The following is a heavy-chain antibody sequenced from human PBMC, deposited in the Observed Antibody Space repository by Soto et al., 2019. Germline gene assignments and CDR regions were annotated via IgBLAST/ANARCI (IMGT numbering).Heavy chain of an antibody. CDR3: ANGDSSGFEYFQS. V-gene: IGHV3-30*18. D-gene: IGHD3-22*01. J-gene: IGHJ1*01. CDR2: VSFDGTNK. CDR1: GFTFSSHG. Sequence: QVQLVESEGGVVQPGMTLRLSCTASGFTFSSHGMHWVRQAPGKGLEWVAVVSFDGTNKNYADSVRGRFTISRDNSKNTLYLQMSSLRAEDTAVYYCANGDSSGFEYFQSWGQGTLVTVSS.